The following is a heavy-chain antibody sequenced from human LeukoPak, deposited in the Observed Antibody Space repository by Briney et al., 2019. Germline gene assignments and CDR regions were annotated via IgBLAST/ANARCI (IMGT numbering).Heavy chain of an antibody. J-gene: IGHJ5*02. Sequence: PSETLSLTCAVYGGSFSGYYWSWIRQPPGKGLERIGEINHSGSTNYNPSLKSRVTISVDTSKNQFSLKLSSVTAADTAVYYCARGHNPPYVWGGYRLNWFDPWGQGTLVTVSS. CDR1: GGSFSGYY. CDR3: ARGHNPPYVWGGYRLNWFDP. CDR2: INHSGST. V-gene: IGHV4-34*01. D-gene: IGHD3-16*02.